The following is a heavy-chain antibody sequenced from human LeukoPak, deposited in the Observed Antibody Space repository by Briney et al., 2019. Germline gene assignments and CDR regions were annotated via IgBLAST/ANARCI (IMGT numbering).Heavy chain of an antibody. CDR2: VSSSGGT. CDR1: GFTFSSYA. V-gene: IGHV4-4*08. D-gene: IGHD3-10*01. CDR3: AKYIGGSMFEH. Sequence: PGGSLRLSCTASGFTFSSYAMHWVRQPPGKALEWIGSVSSSGGTHYSPSLKNRLSISMDTSQNQFSLRLSSVTVADTAVYYCAKYIGGSMFEHWGQGALVTVSS. J-gene: IGHJ4*02.